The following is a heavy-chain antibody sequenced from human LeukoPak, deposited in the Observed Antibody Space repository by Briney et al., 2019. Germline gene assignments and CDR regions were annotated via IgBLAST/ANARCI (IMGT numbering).Heavy chain of an antibody. Sequence: GASVKVSCKASGYTFSSYGVSWVRQAPGQGLEWMGWVSGYNGHTNYGQKFQGRVTMTTDTSTTTVYMELGNLRSDPTAVSYCARMASTIFGVVDYYYYYIDVWGKGTTVTVSS. J-gene: IGHJ6*03. CDR3: ARMASTIFGVVDYYYYYIDV. CDR1: GYTFSSYG. CDR2: VSGYNGHT. D-gene: IGHD3-3*01. V-gene: IGHV1-18*01.